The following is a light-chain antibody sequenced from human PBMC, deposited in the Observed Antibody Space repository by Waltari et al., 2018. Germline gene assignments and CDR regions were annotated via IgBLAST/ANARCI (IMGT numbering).Light chain of an antibody. J-gene: IGKJ3*01. V-gene: IGKV2-40*01. CDR2: GGS. CDR3: VQTIAFPFT. Sequence: MTQTPLSLPITPGEPASLSCRSSQNLLHSNGNTYLHWYLQKPGQSPQVLIYGGSNRASGVPDRFSGSGSGTDFTLKISKVEAEDVGVYYCVQTIAFPFTFGPGTKLDIK. CDR1: QNLLHSNGNTY.